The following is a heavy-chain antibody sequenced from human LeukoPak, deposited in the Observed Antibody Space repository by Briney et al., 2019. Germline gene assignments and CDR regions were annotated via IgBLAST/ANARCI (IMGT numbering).Heavy chain of an antibody. D-gene: IGHD3-3*01. Sequence: SETLSLTCTVSGGSISSGGYYWSWIRQHPGKGLEWIGYIYYSGSTYYNPSLKSRVTISVDTSKNQFSLKLSSVTAADTAVYYCARGRRITIFGVAEYYFDYWGQGTLVTVSS. CDR2: IYYSGST. V-gene: IGHV4-31*03. CDR1: GGSISSGGYY. J-gene: IGHJ4*02. CDR3: ARGRRITIFGVAEYYFDY.